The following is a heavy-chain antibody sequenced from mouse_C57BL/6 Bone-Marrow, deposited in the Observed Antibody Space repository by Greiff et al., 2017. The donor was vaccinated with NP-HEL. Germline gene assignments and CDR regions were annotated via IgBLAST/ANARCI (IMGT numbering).Heavy chain of an antibody. D-gene: IGHD2-4*01. CDR2: ISYDGSN. Sequence: EVQLVESGPGLVKPSQSLSLTCSVTGYSITSGYYWNWIRQFPGNKLEWMGYISYDGSNNYNPSLKNRISITRDTSKNQFFLKLNSVTTEDTATYYCARPPHYDYEGPWFAYWGQGTLVTVSA. CDR1: GYSITSGYY. J-gene: IGHJ3*01. CDR3: ARPPHYDYEGPWFAY. V-gene: IGHV3-6*01.